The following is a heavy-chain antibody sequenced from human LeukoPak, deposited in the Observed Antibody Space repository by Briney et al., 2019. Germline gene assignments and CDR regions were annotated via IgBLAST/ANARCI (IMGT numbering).Heavy chain of an antibody. CDR1: GFTFNSYA. Sequence: GGSLRLSCAASGFTFNSYALNWVRQAPGKGLQWVSFISGGGGTTDYADSVKGRFTISRDNSKKMLYLQMNSLRAEDTAVYYCAKVHTSGWSRTSYSFDSWGQGTLVTVSP. CDR2: ISGGGGTT. J-gene: IGHJ4*02. D-gene: IGHD6-19*01. CDR3: AKVHTSGWSRTSYSFDS. V-gene: IGHV3-23*01.